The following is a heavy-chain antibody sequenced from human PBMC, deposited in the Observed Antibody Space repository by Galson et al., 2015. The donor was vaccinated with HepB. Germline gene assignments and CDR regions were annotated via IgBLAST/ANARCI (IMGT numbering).Heavy chain of an antibody. D-gene: IGHD2-2*01. Sequence: SVKVSCKASGYTFNSYAMHWVRQAPGQRLEWMGWINAANGNTKYSQKFQGRVTITRDTSASTTYMVLSSLRSEDTAVYYCARGGRGVDVVVPPVRGFYFDYWGQGSLVTVSS. V-gene: IGHV1-3*01. CDR2: INAANGNT. CDR1: GYTFNSYA. J-gene: IGHJ4*02. CDR3: ARGGRGVDVVVPPVRGFYFDY.